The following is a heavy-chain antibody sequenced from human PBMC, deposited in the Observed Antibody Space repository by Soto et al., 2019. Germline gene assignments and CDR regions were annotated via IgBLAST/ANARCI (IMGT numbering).Heavy chain of an antibody. CDR3: ARGSIAVAVYRYFDY. J-gene: IGHJ4*02. V-gene: IGHV4-31*03. CDR1: GGSVSSGGYS. Sequence: PSETLSLICTVSGGSVSSGGYSWSWIRQHPGKGLEWIGYIYYSGSTSYNPSLKSRVTISVDTSKNQFSLKLSSVTAADTAVYYCARGSIAVAVYRYFDYWGQRPLGTVSS. CDR2: IYYSGST. D-gene: IGHD6-19*01.